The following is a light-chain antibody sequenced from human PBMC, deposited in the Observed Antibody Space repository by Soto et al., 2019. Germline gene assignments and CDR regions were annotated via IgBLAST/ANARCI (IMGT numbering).Light chain of an antibody. CDR1: QSIDIW. Sequence: DIQMTQSPSTLSASVGDRVTITCRASQSIDIWLAWYQQKPGKAPNLLIYKASTLQPGVPSRFSGSGSGTDFTLTISSLQPEDVATYYCQKYNSAPLTFGGGTKVEIK. V-gene: IGKV1-27*01. J-gene: IGKJ4*01. CDR3: QKYNSAPLT. CDR2: KAS.